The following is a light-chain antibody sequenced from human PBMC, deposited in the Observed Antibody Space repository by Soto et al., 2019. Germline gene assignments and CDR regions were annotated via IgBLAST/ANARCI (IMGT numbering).Light chain of an antibody. CDR1: QSVSSN. Sequence: EIVMTQSPATLSVSPGERATLSCRASQSVSSNLAWYQQKPGQAPRLLIYGASTRATGIPARSSGSGSGTEFTLTRSSLQSEDFAVYYCQQYNNWPWETFGQGTKVEIK. J-gene: IGKJ1*01. V-gene: IGKV3-15*01. CDR2: GAS. CDR3: QQYNNWPWET.